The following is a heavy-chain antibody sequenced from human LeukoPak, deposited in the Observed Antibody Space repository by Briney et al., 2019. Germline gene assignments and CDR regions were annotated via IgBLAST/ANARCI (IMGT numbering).Heavy chain of an antibody. Sequence: ASVKVSCKASGGTFSSYAISWVRQAPGQGLEWMGGIIPIFGTANYAQKFQGRVTITTDESTSTAYMELSSLRSEDTAVYYCARGIVGATTSFDYWGQGTLVTVSS. V-gene: IGHV1-69*05. CDR3: ARGIVGATTSFDY. CDR1: GGTFSSYA. J-gene: IGHJ4*02. D-gene: IGHD1-26*01. CDR2: IIPIFGTA.